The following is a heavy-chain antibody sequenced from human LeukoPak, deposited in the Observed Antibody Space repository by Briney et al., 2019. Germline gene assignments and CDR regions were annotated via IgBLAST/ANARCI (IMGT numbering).Heavy chain of an antibody. Sequence: SETLSLTCTVSGGSISSYYWSWIRQAAGKGLQWIGRVYTSGSTDYNPSLKTRLTMSVDTSKNQFSLKLSSVTAADTAVYYCARGGSSWQSFDYWGQGTLVIVSS. CDR2: VYTSGST. CDR1: GGSISSYY. J-gene: IGHJ4*02. CDR3: ARGGSSWQSFDY. D-gene: IGHD6-13*01. V-gene: IGHV4-4*07.